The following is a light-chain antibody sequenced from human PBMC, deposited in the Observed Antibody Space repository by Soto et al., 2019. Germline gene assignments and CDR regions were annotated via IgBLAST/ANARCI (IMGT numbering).Light chain of an antibody. CDR2: EDS. CDR3: RSFAGSSTFVV. J-gene: IGLJ2*01. Sequence: QSALTQPASVSGSPGQSITISCTGTSSDVGSYNLVSWYQQHPGKAPKLMIYEDSKRPSGVSNRFSGSKSGNTASLTISGLQAEGEADYYCRSFAGSSTFVVFGGGTKLTVL. CDR1: SSDVGSYNL. V-gene: IGLV2-23*02.